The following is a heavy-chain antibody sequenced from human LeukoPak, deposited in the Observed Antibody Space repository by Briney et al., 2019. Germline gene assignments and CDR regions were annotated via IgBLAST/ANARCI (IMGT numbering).Heavy chain of an antibody. V-gene: IGHV3-21*01. CDR1: GFTFSSYG. Sequence: GRSLRLSCAASGFTFSSYGMHWVRQAPGKGLEWVSSISKNSGFIYYADSVKGRFTISRDNAENSLYLQMNSLRDEDTAVYYCARDNGRYCSSTSCFHDYWGLGTLVTVSS. CDR3: ARDNGRYCSSTSCFHDY. CDR2: ISKNSGFI. D-gene: IGHD2-2*01. J-gene: IGHJ4*02.